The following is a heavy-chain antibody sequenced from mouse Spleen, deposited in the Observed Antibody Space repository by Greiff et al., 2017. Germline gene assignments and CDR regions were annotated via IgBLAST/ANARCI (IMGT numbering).Heavy chain of an antibody. J-gene: IGHJ1*01. CDR1: GISITTGNYR. V-gene: IGHV3-5*01. CDR2: IYYSGTI. D-gene: IGHD1-1*01. CDR3: ARFYYYGRGYFDV. Sequence: EVKLMESGPGLVKPSQTVFLTCTVTGISITTGNYRWSWIRQFPGNKLEWIGYIYYSGTITYNPSLTSRTTITRDTPKNQFFLEMNSLTAEDTATYYCARFYYYGRGYFDVWGAGTTVTVSS.